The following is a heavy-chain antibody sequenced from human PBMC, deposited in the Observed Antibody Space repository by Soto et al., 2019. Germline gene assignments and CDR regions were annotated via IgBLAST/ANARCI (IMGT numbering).Heavy chain of an antibody. Sequence: SETLSLTCAVYGGSFSGYYWSWIRQPPGKGLEWIGEINHSGSTNYNPSLKSRVTISVDTSKNQFSLKLSSVTAADTAVYYCARGRLVLRYFDRPSYYFDYWGQGTLVTVPQ. V-gene: IGHV4-34*01. J-gene: IGHJ4*02. CDR2: INHSGST. D-gene: IGHD3-9*01. CDR3: ARGRLVLRYFDRPSYYFDY. CDR1: GGSFSGYY.